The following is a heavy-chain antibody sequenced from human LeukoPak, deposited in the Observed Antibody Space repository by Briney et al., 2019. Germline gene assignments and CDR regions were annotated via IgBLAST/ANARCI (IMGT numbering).Heavy chain of an antibody. Sequence: ASVRVSCKASGYTFTAYDINWVRQATGQGLEWMGWMNPDTGDTGYAQKFQGRVIMTRDTSIDTAYMELSGLTSEDTAVYYWTRGSLSGSSRDYWGQGALVTVSS. CDR3: TRGSLSGSSRDY. D-gene: IGHD1-26*01. J-gene: IGHJ4*02. V-gene: IGHV1-8*01. CDR1: GYTFTAYD. CDR2: MNPDTGDT.